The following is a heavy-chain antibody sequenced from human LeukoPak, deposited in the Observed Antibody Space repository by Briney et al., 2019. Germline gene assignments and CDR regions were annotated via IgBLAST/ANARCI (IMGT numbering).Heavy chain of an antibody. CDR1: GFTFSSST. J-gene: IGHJ3*02. D-gene: IGHD3-22*01. CDR3: AADGPADLFDGSEDPPRDAFEI. Sequence: GTSVKVSCKASGFTFSSSTMQWVRQARGQRLEWIGWIVVGSGNTNYAQKFQEGVTISRDMSTSTAYMELSSLTSEDTAVFYCAADGPADLFDGSEDPPRDAFEIWGQGTMVTVSS. CDR2: IVVGSGNT. V-gene: IGHV1-58*02.